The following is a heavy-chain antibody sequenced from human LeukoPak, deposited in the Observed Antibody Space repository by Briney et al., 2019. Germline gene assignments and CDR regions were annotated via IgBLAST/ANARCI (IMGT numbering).Heavy chain of an antibody. V-gene: IGHV4-4*07. Sequence: PSETLSLTCTVSGGSISSYYWSWIRQPAGKGLEWIGRIYTSGSTNYNPSLKSRVTMSVDTSKNQFSLKLSSVTAADTAVYYCARDRYSYGNNWFDPWGQGTLVTVSS. CDR1: GGSISSYY. J-gene: IGHJ5*02. CDR3: ARDRYSYGNNWFDP. CDR2: IYTSGST. D-gene: IGHD5-18*01.